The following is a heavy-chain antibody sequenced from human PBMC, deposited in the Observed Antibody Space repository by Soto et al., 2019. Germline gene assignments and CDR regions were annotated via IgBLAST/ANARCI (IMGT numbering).Heavy chain of an antibody. D-gene: IGHD3-10*01. CDR2: IYPGDSDT. Sequence: EVLLVQSGAEVKKPGESLKISCKASGYNFTNYWIGWVRQRPGKGLEWVGIIYPGDSDTIYSPSFQGLVTISADNSINPAYLLWSTLKASDPAMYYCARKGHTDVHYKYWGQGTVVTVSP. V-gene: IGHV5-51*03. J-gene: IGHJ4*02. CDR1: GYNFTNYW. CDR3: ARKGHTDVHYKY.